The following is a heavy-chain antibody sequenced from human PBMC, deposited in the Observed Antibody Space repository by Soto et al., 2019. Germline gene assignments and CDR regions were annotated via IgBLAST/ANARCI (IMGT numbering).Heavy chain of an antibody. V-gene: IGHV4-4*02. CDR3: ARARFFARGRNNYYLGLDV. CDR1: GASIGSSGDW. Sequence: QVRLQESGPGLVKPSGTLSLTCTVSGASIGSSGDWWAWVRQTPGKGLEWIGEIFHRGPPRYNPSLRIRVTISVDKSKNQVALTLYSVTAADTALSSCARARFFARGRNNYYLGLDVWGRGTTGSVSS. J-gene: IGHJ6*02. D-gene: IGHD3-16*01. CDR2: IFHRGPP.